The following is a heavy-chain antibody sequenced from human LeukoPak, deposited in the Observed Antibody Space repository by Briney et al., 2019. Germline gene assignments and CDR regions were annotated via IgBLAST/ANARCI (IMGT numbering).Heavy chain of an antibody. CDR2: IYYSGST. J-gene: IGHJ4*02. CDR1: GGSISSYY. Sequence: SETLSLTCTVSGGSISSYYWSWIRQPPGKGLEWIGYIYYSGSTNYNPSLKSQVTISVDTSKNQFSLKLSSVTAADTAVYYCARDYYGSGSYPRGFDYWGQGTLVTVSS. CDR3: ARDYYGSGSYPRGFDY. V-gene: IGHV4-59*01. D-gene: IGHD3-10*01.